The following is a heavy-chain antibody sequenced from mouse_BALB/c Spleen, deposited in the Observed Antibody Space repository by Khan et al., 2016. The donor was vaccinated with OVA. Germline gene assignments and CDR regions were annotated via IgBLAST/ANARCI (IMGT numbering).Heavy chain of an antibody. J-gene: IGHJ2*01. CDR2: ISYSGNT. Sequence: EVQLQQSGPGLVKPSQSLSLTCTVTGYSITSDYAWNWIRQFPGNKLEWMGYISYSGNTKYNPSLKSRISITRDTSENQFFLQLKSVTIEDATTYYCARSYGGDFDYWGQGTTLTVSS. CDR3: ARSYGGDFDY. CDR1: GYSITSDYA. D-gene: IGHD1-1*02. V-gene: IGHV3-2*02.